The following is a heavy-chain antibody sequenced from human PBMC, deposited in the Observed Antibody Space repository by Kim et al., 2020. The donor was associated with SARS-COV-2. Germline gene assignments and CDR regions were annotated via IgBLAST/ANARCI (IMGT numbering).Heavy chain of an antibody. CDR1: GFTFGDYA. V-gene: IGHV3-9*01. J-gene: IGHJ3*02. CDR3: AKDIYYDSSGYNSI. Sequence: GGSLRLSCAASGFTFGDYAMHWVRQAPGKGLEWVSGISWNSGSIGYADSVKGRFTISRDNAKNSLYLQMNSLRAEDTALYYCAKDIYYDSSGYNSIWGQGTMVTVSS. CDR2: ISWNSGSI. D-gene: IGHD3-22*01.